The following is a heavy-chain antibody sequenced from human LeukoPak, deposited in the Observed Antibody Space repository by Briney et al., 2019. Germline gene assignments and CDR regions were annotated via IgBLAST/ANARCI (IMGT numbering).Heavy chain of an antibody. CDR1: GFTLSDYY. CDR2: IDAENGEA. D-gene: IGHD6-19*01. CDR3: ATGRSTRGWYADY. J-gene: IGHJ4*02. V-gene: IGHV1-69-2*01. Sequence: GATVKISCKGSGFTLSDYYIHWVQQAPGKGLEWVGHIDAENGEAAHAETFQGRVTMTVDTSADTAYLELSSLLFEDTAVYYCATGRSTRGWYADYWGQGTLVTVSS.